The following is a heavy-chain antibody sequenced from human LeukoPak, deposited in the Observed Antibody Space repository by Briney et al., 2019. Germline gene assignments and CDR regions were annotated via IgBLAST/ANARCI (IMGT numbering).Heavy chain of an antibody. D-gene: IGHD6-13*01. J-gene: IGHJ4*02. Sequence: GGSLRLSCAASGFTFSDYYMSWIRQAPAKGLERVSYISSSGSTIYYADSVKGRFTISRDNAKNSLYLQMNSLRAEDTAVYYCAGYSSSWYGDYWGQGTLVTVSS. CDR3: AGYSSSWYGDY. CDR2: ISSSGSTI. V-gene: IGHV3-11*01. CDR1: GFTFSDYY.